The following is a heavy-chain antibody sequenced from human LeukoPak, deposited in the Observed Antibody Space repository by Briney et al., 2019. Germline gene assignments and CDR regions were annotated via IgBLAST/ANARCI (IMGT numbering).Heavy chain of an antibody. Sequence: PSETLSLTCAVSGGSISGYYWSWIRQPPGKGLEWIGEINHSGSTNYNPSLKSRVTISVDTSKNQFSLKLSSVTAADTAVYYCAGHSSSWSKYYFDYWGQGTLVTVSS. V-gene: IGHV4-34*01. CDR3: AGHSSSWSKYYFDY. J-gene: IGHJ4*02. CDR1: GGSISGYY. D-gene: IGHD6-13*01. CDR2: INHSGST.